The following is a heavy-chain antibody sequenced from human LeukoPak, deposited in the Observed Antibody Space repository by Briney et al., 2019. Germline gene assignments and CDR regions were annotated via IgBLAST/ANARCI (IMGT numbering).Heavy chain of an antibody. D-gene: IGHD3-10*02. Sequence: GGSLRLSCVVSGFMFEDYGMSWVRQAPGKGLEWVSYINWNGGSTGYADSVKGRFTISRDNAKNSLYLQMNSLRAEDTAVYYCAELGITMIGGVWGKGTTVTISS. CDR1: GFMFEDYG. J-gene: IGHJ6*04. CDR3: AELGITMIGGV. CDR2: INWNGGST. V-gene: IGHV3-20*04.